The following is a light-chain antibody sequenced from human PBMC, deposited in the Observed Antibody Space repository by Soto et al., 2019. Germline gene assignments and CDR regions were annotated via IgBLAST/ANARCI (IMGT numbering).Light chain of an antibody. CDR2: GAS. CDR1: QSVRTN. Sequence: EILMTQSPDTLSVSPGETVTLSCRASQSVRTNLAWYQHTPGQSPRLLIYGASNRATGFPARFSGRGSGTEVTLTISSLQSEDFGVYYCQQYPDNWPTFGQGTKVEI. V-gene: IGKV3-15*01. CDR3: QQYPDNWPT. J-gene: IGKJ1*01.